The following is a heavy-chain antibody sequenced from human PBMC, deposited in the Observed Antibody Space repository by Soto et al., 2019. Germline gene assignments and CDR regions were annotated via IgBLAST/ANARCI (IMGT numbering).Heavy chain of an antibody. Sequence: QVQLVQSGAEVKKPGSSVKVSCKASGGTFGSYAISWVRQAPGQGLEWMGGIIPIPGTANYAQKFQGRVTIAADESTXTAXXXXXXLRSEDTAVYYCARSQGSSTSLEIYYYYYYGMDVWGQGTTVTVSS. D-gene: IGHD2-2*01. CDR1: GGTFGSYA. CDR3: ARSQGSSTSLEIYYYYYYGMDV. V-gene: IGHV1-69*01. CDR2: IIPIPGTA. J-gene: IGHJ6*02.